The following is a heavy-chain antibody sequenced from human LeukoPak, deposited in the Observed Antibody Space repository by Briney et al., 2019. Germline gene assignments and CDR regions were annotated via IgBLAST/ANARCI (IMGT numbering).Heavy chain of an antibody. D-gene: IGHD3-22*01. CDR3: ARDARPSYDTSGYYFPGDY. Sequence: ASVKVSCQASGYTFTSFYIHWVRQAPGQPLEGLAIINPSGGTTRYAQKFQGRVTMTRDTSTSTVYMELSSLRSEDTAVYYCARDARPSYDTSGYYFPGDYWGQGTLVTVSS. V-gene: IGHV1-46*01. CDR2: INPSGGTT. CDR1: GYTFTSFY. J-gene: IGHJ4*02.